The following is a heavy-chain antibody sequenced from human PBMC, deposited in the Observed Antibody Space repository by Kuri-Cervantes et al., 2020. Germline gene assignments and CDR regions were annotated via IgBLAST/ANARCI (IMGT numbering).Heavy chain of an antibody. Sequence: GSLRLSCTVSGGSVSTGSYYWGWIRQPPGKGLEWIGSIYYSGSTYYNPSLKSRVTISVDTSKNQFSLKLSSVTAADTAVYYCASMAEQSYYFDYWGQGKLVTVSS. CDR3: ASMAEQSYYFDY. CDR2: IYYSGST. V-gene: IGHV4-39*07. D-gene: IGHD1/OR15-1a*01. J-gene: IGHJ4*02. CDR1: GGSVSTGSYY.